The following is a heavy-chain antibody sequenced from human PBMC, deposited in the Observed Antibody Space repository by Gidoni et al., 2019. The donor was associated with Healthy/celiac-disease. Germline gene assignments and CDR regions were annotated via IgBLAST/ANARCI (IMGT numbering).Heavy chain of an antibody. J-gene: IGHJ4*02. V-gene: IGHV4-59*01. CDR3: ARGQYYYDSSGYSLFDY. CDR2: IYYSGST. D-gene: IGHD3-22*01. Sequence: QVQLQESGPGLVKPSETLSLTCTVSGGSISSYYWSWIRQPPGKGLEWIGYIYYSGSTNYNPSLKSRVTISVDTSKNQFSLKLSSVTAADTAVYYCARGQYYYDSSGYSLFDYWGQGTLVTVSS. CDR1: GGSISSYY.